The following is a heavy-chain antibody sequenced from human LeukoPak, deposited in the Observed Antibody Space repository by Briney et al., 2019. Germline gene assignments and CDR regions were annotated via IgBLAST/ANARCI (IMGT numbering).Heavy chain of an antibody. D-gene: IGHD5-18*01. Sequence: GGSLRLSCAASGFTLSNYEMNWVRQAPGKGLEWVSYISSSGGSIYYADSVKGRFTISRDNAKNLLYLQMNSLRAEDTAIYYCARGYRSGYDYWGQGTLVTVSS. J-gene: IGHJ4*02. CDR1: GFTLSNYE. CDR3: ARGYRSGYDY. CDR2: ISSSGGSI. V-gene: IGHV3-48*03.